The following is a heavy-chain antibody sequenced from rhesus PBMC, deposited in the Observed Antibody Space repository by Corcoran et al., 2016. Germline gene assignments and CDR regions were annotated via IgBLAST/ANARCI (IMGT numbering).Heavy chain of an antibody. J-gene: IGHJ4*01. CDR1: GGSISGYYY. CDR2: IYGSGGSN. CDR3: ASGPRGTGDKYYSDY. V-gene: IGHV4S14*01. D-gene: IGHD3-3*01. Sequence: QVQLQESGPGLVKPSETLSLTCAVSGGSISGYYYWSWIRQPPGKGLEWIGSIYGSGGSNYLNPSLKSLCTRSVYTSKNQCSLKLSSVTAAYTAVYYCASGPRGTGDKYYSDYWGQGVLVTVSS.